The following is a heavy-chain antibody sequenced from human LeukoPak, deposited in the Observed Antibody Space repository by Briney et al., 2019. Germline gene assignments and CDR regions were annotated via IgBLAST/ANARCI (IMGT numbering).Heavy chain of an antibody. J-gene: IGHJ4*02. D-gene: IGHD5-18*01. CDR2: ISYDGSNK. CDR1: GFTFSSYA. Sequence: PGGSLRLSCAASGFTFSSYAMHWVRQAPGKGLEWMAVISYDGSNKYYADSVKGRFTISRDNSKNTLYLQMNSLRAEDTAVYYCARDVGTAMVDYWGQGTLVTVSS. V-gene: IGHV3-30-3*01. CDR3: ARDVGTAMVDY.